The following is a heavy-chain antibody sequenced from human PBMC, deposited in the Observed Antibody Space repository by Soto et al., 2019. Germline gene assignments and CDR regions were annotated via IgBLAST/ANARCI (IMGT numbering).Heavy chain of an antibody. D-gene: IGHD3-10*01. J-gene: IGHJ4*02. CDR1: GGSISSSYY. CDR3: GRHYYYDDSGNPKVRPVDH. CDR2: IHYSGDS. Sequence: QLQLQESGPALVKPSETLSLTCSVSGGSISSSYYWGWIRQPPGKGLEWIGSIHYSGDSHYNPSLRSRVTVSVDMSKNQFSLNLNSVTAADTAVYYCGRHYYYDDSGNPKVRPVDHWGQGALVTVSS. V-gene: IGHV4-39*01.